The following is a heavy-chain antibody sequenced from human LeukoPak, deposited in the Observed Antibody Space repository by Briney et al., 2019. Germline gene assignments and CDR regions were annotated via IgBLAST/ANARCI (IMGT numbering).Heavy chain of an antibody. CDR2: ISYDGSNK. CDR1: GFTFRDYA. V-gene: IGHV3-30*18. Sequence: GGSLRLSRAASGFTFRDYAMHWVRQAPGKGLEWVAVISYDGSNKYYADSVKGRFTISRDNSKNTLYLQMNSLRTDDTAVYHCAKAGCSSTSCYTNCWGQGTLVTVSP. D-gene: IGHD2-2*02. CDR3: AKAGCSSTSCYTNC. J-gene: IGHJ4*02.